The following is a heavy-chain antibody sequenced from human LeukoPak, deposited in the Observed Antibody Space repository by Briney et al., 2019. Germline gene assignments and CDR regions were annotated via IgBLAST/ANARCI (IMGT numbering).Heavy chain of an antibody. J-gene: IGHJ4*02. V-gene: IGHV1-2*02. Sequence: ASVKVSCKASGYTFTGYYMHWVRQAPGQGLEWMGWINPNSGGTNYAQKFQGRVTMTRDTSISTAYMELSRLRSDDTVVYYCARELGMVRGGKDYWGQGTLVTVSS. CDR3: ARELGMVRGGKDY. CDR1: GYTFTGYY. CDR2: INPNSGGT. D-gene: IGHD3-10*01.